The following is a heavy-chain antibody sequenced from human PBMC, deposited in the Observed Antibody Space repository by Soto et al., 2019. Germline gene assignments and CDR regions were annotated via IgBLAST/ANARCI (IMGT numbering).Heavy chain of an antibody. D-gene: IGHD3-10*01. V-gene: IGHV1-2*02. CDR2: INPYSGGA. CDR1: GYTFTGYF. Sequence: GSSVKVSCKASGYTFTGYFMHWVLQAPGQGLEWMGWINPYSGGADYAQSFQGRVTMTRDTSISTVYMELSRLRFDDTAVYYCARVIRGAYYNSPLDTWGQGTVVTVSS. CDR3: ARVIRGAYYNSPLDT. J-gene: IGHJ5*02.